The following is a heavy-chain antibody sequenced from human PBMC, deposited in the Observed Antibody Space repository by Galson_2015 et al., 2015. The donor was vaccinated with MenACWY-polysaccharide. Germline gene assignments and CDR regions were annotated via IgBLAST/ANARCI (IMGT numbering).Heavy chain of an antibody. CDR1: GYKFTSYD. CDR2: MNPNSGNT. CDR3: ARISARKYTFADS. D-gene: IGHD4/OR15-4a*01. V-gene: IGHV1-8*01. Sequence: SVKVSCKASGYKFTSYDINWVRQATGQGLEWMGWMNPNSGNTGYAQKFQGRVTMTSNSAMTTAYMELSSLRSEDTAVYYCARISARKYTFADSWGQGTRVTVSS. J-gene: IGHJ4*02.